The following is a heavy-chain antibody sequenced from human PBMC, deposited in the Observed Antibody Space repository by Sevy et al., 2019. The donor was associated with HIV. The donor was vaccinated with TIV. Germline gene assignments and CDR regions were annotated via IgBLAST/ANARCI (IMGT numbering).Heavy chain of an antibody. V-gene: IGHV1-8*01. J-gene: IGHJ5*02. CDR1: GYTFTNYD. CDR2: MNPNSGNT. CDR3: ARGTVLLGIVVVPAARGWFDP. D-gene: IGHD2-2*03. Sequence: ASVKVSCKASGYTFTNYDINWVRQATGQGLEWMGWMNPNSGNTGYAQKFQGRVTMTSNTSISTAYIELSSLRSEDTAVYYCARGTVLLGIVVVPAARGWFDPWGQGTLVTVSS.